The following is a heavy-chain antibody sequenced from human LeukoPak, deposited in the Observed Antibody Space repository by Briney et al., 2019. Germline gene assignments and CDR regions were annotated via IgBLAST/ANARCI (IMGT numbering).Heavy chain of an antibody. Sequence: GGSLRLSCAASGFTVSRNYMSWVRQAPGKGLEWVSVIYSGGSTYYADSVKGRFTISRDNSKNTLYLQMNSLRAEDTAVYYCARDYGDYDRNYYYYYGIDVWGQGTTVTV. J-gene: IGHJ6*02. D-gene: IGHD4-17*01. CDR3: ARDYGDYDRNYYYYYGIDV. CDR2: IYSGGST. V-gene: IGHV3-66*01. CDR1: GFTVSRNY.